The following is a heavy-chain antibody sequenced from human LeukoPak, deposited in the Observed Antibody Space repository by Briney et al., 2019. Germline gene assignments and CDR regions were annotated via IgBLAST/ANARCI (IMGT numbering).Heavy chain of an antibody. J-gene: IGHJ4*02. V-gene: IGHV3-21*01. D-gene: IGHD5-12*01. CDR2: INGDGRYI. CDR3: VRVWGHSGYDYFPFDY. Sequence: PGGSLRLSCAASGFTSSTYTMNWVRQAPGKGLEWVSSINGDGRYIYYADSMKGRFTISRDNAKNSLYLQMNSLRAEDTAMYYCVRVWGHSGYDYFPFDYWGQGTLVTVSS. CDR1: GFTSSTYT.